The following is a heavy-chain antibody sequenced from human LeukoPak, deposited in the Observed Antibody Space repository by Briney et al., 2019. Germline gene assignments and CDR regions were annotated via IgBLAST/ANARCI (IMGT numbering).Heavy chain of an antibody. CDR1: GGTFSSYA. Sequence: SVKVSCKASGGTFSSYAISWVRQAPGQGLEWMGGIIPIFGTANYAQKFQGSVTITTDESTSTAYMELSSLRSEDTAVYYCARDTYAPHPYFDYWGQGTLVTVSS. J-gene: IGHJ4*02. V-gene: IGHV1-69*05. D-gene: IGHD3-16*01. CDR2: IIPIFGTA. CDR3: ARDTYAPHPYFDY.